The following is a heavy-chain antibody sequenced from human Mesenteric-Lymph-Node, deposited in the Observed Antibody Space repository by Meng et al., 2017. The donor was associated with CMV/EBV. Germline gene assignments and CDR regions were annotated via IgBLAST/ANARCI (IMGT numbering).Heavy chain of an antibody. D-gene: IGHD2-2*01. CDR2: ISSSSSYI. J-gene: IGHJ5*02. Sequence: GKSLKISCAASGFTFSSYSMNWVRQAPGKGLEWVSSISSSSSYIYYADSVKGRFTISRDNAKNSLYLQMNSLRAEDTAVYYCAGPGVPAATAADPWGQGTLVTVSS. CDR1: GFTFSSYS. CDR3: AGPGVPAATAADP. V-gene: IGHV3-21*01.